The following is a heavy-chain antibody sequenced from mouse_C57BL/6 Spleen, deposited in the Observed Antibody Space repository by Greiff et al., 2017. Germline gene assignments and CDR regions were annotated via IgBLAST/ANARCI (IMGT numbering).Heavy chain of an antibody. J-gene: IGHJ2*01. D-gene: IGHD1-1*01. V-gene: IGHV1-50*01. CDR2: IDPSDSYT. CDR1: GYTFTSYW. Sequence: VQLQQPGAELVKPGASVKLSCKASGYTFTSYWMQWVKQRPGQGLEWIGEIDPSDSYTNSNQKLKGKATLTVDTSSSTAYMQLSSLTSEDSAVYYCARRTTGYFDYWGQGTTLTVSS. CDR3: ARRTTGYFDY.